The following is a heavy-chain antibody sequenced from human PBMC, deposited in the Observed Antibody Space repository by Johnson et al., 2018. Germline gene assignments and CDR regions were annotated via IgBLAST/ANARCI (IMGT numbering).Heavy chain of an antibody. CDR1: GFTFSSYA. V-gene: IGHV3-23*04. D-gene: IGHD6-19*01. Sequence: VQLVQSGGGLVQPGGSXRLSCAASGFTFSSYAMSWVRQAPGKGLEWVSAISGSGGSTYYADSVKGRFTISRDNSKTTLYLQMNSLRAEDTAVYYCARAGIAVAFYYYYMDVWGQGTTVTVSS. CDR3: ARAGIAVAFYYYYMDV. J-gene: IGHJ6*03. CDR2: ISGSGGST.